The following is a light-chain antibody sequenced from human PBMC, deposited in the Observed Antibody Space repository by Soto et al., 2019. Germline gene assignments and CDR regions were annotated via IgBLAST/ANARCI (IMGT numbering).Light chain of an antibody. Sequence: QSALTQPASVSGSPGQSITISCTGTSTDIGAYNYVSWYQQHPGKAPKLLIYEVTNRPSGVSNRFSGSKSGNTASLTVSGLQAEDEANYFCNSYAASSNCVFGSGTKVTVL. CDR3: NSYAASSNCV. CDR2: EVT. J-gene: IGLJ1*01. CDR1: STDIGAYNY. V-gene: IGLV2-14*01.